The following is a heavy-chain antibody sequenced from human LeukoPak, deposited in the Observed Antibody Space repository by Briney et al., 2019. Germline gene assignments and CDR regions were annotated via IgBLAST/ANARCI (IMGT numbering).Heavy chain of an antibody. J-gene: IGHJ4*02. D-gene: IGHD3-22*01. Sequence: SETLSLTCAAYGGSFSGYYWSWIRQPPGKGLEWIGEINHSGSTNYNPSLKSRVTISVDTSKNQFSLKLSSVTAADTAVYYCARGRGCDSSGYLSIPRVFDYWGQGTLVTVSS. CDR2: INHSGST. V-gene: IGHV4-34*01. CDR3: ARGRGCDSSGYLSIPRVFDY. CDR1: GGSFSGYY.